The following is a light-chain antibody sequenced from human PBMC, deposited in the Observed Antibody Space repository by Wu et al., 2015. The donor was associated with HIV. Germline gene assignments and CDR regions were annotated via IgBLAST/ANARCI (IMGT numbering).Light chain of an antibody. CDR1: QSVSSY. J-gene: IGKJ4*01. V-gene: IGKV3-11*01. CDR2: DAS. Sequence: EIVLTQSPATLSLSPGERATLSCRASQSVSSYLAWYQQKSGQAPRLLIYDASNRATGIPARFSGSGSGTDFTLTISSLEPEDFAIYYCQQRSNWPPVFGGGTKVEIK. CDR3: QQRSNWPPV.